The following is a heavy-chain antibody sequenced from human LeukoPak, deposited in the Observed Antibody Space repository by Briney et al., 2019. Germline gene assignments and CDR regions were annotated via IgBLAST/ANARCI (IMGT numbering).Heavy chain of an antibody. Sequence: GGSLRLSCAGSGFTFSSQSMNWVRHAPGKGLEWVSYISSSSSTIYYADSVKGRFTISRDNAKNSLYLQMNSLRAEDTAVYYCARGYYANYFDYWGQGTLVTVSS. CDR2: ISSSSSTI. V-gene: IGHV3-48*01. CDR1: GFTFSSQS. J-gene: IGHJ4*02. D-gene: IGHD1-26*01. CDR3: ARGYYANYFDY.